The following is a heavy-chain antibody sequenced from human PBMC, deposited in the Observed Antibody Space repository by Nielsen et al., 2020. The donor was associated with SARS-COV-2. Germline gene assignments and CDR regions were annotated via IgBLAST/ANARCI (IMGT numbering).Heavy chain of an antibody. CDR1: GGSISSGNYF. Sequence: SETLSLTCTVSGGSISSGNYFWSWIRHHPGKGLEWIGYVAHTGNFYYRPSLKGRVSMSADTPKNEFSLTLTSVTAADTAVYFCARGGGRRTGWYYFDFWGQGILVTVSS. V-gene: IGHV4-31*03. J-gene: IGHJ4*02. CDR2: VAHTGNF. CDR3: ARGGGRRTGWYYFDF. D-gene: IGHD6-19*01.